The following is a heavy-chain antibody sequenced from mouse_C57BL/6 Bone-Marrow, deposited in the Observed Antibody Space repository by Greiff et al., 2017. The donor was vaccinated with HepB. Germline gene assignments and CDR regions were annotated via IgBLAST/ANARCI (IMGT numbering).Heavy chain of an antibody. V-gene: IGHV5-15*04. Sequence: EVKLVESGGGLVQPGGSLKLSCAASGFTFSDYGMAWVRQAPRKGLEWVAFISNLAYSIYYADTVTGRFTISRENAKNTLYLEMSSLRSEDTAMYYCARRAYYGNDWYFDVWGTGTTVTVSS. J-gene: IGHJ1*03. CDR2: ISNLAYSI. CDR1: GFTFSDYG. D-gene: IGHD2-10*01. CDR3: ARRAYYGNDWYFDV.